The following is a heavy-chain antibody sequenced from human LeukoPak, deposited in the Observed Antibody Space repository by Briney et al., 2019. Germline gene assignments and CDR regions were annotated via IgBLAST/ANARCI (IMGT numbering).Heavy chain of an antibody. V-gene: IGHV4-34*01. CDR1: GGSFSGYY. CDR3: ARDSRLRGAFDI. J-gene: IGHJ3*02. CDR2: INHSGST. D-gene: IGHD4-17*01. Sequence: SETLSLTCAVYGGSFSGYYWSWIRQPPGKGLEWIGEINHSGSTNYNPSLRSRVTISVDTSKNQFSLKLSSMTAADTAVYYCARDSRLRGAFDIWGQGTMVTVSS.